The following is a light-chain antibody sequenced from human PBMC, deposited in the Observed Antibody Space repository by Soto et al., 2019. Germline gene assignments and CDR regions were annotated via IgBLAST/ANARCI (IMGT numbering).Light chain of an antibody. J-gene: IGLJ2*01. V-gene: IGLV1-40*01. CDR3: QSYDSSLSAQGV. CDR1: SSNIGAGYD. CDR2: GNS. Sequence: QSVLTQPPSVSGAPGQRVTISCTGSSSNIGAGYDVHWYQQLPGTAPKLLIYGNSNRPSGVPDRFSGSKSGTSASLAITGLQAEDEADYYCQSYDSSLSAQGVFGGGTKLNVL.